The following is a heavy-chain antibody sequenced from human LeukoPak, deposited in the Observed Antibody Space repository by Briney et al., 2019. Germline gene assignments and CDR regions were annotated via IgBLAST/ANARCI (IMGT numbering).Heavy chain of an antibody. CDR3: ATSVTVAGFDY. CDR1: GYTFTSYD. J-gene: IGHJ4*02. D-gene: IGHD6-19*01. V-gene: IGHV1-8*01. CDR2: MNPNSGNT. Sequence: ASVTVSCKASGYTFTSYDINWVRQATGQGLEGMGWMNPNSGNTGYAQKFQGRVTMTEDTSTDTAYMELSRLRSEDTAVYYCATSVTVAGFDYWGQGTLVTVSS.